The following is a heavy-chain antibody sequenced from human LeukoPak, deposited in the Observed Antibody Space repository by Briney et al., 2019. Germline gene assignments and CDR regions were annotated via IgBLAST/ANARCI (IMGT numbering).Heavy chain of an antibody. CDR3: AKSTDYGDYNWFDP. CDR1: GFTFSSYG. V-gene: IGHV3-23*01. D-gene: IGHD4-17*01. CDR2: ISGSGGST. Sequence: PGGSLRLSCAASGFTFSSYGMSWVRQAPGKGLEWVSAISGSGGSTYYADSVKGRFTISRDNSKNTLYLQMNSLRAEDTAVYYCAKSTDYGDYNWFDPWGQGTLVTVSS. J-gene: IGHJ5*02.